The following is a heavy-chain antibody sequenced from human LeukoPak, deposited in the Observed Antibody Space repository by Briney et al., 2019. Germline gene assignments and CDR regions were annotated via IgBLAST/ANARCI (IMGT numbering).Heavy chain of an antibody. J-gene: IGHJ6*03. Sequence: PSETLSLTCTVSGGSISSSSYYWGWIRQPPGKGLEWIGSIYYSGSTYYNPSLKSRVTISVDTSKNQFSLKLSSVTAADTAVYYCARQWRGITIFGVVPYYYYMDVWGKGTTVTVSS. CDR1: GGSISSSSYY. D-gene: IGHD3-3*01. CDR2: IYYSGST. CDR3: ARQWRGITIFGVVPYYYYMDV. V-gene: IGHV4-39*01.